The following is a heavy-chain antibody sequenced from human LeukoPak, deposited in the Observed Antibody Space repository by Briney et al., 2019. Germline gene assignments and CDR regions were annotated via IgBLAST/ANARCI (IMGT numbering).Heavy chain of an antibody. D-gene: IGHD1-26*01. CDR2: IYYSGST. CDR1: GGSISSGDYY. V-gene: IGHV4-30-4*08. CDR3: ARGTKWELPNRFDP. Sequence: PSETLSLTCTVSGGSISSGDYYWSWIRQPPGKGLEWIGYIYYSGSTYYNPSLKSRVTISVDTSKNQFSLKLSSVTAADTAVYYCARGTKWELPNRFDPWGQGTLVTVSS. J-gene: IGHJ5*02.